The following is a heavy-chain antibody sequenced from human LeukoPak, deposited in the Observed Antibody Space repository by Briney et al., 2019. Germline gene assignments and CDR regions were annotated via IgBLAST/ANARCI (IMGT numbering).Heavy chain of an antibody. V-gene: IGHV3-30-3*01. J-gene: IGHJ3*02. Sequence: PGGSLRLSCAASGFTFSSYAMHWVRQAPGKGLEWVAVISYDGSNKYYADSVKGRFTISRDNSKNTLYLQMNSLRAEDTAVYYCARDPAGLLEWFHGPGAFDIWGQGTMVAVSS. D-gene: IGHD3-3*01. CDR1: GFTFSSYA. CDR3: ARDPAGLLEWFHGPGAFDI. CDR2: ISYDGSNK.